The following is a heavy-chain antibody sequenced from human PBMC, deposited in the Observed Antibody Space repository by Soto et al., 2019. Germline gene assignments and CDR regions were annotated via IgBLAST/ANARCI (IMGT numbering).Heavy chain of an antibody. D-gene: IGHD4-17*01. V-gene: IGHV1-69*08. J-gene: IGHJ4*02. CDR1: GGTFSSYT. CDR2: IIPILGIA. CDR3: ARDSLYDYGDYEGGY. Sequence: QVQLVQSGAEVKKPGSSVKVSCKASGGTFSSYTISWVRQAPGQGLEWMGRIIPILGIANYAQKFQDRVTITADKSTSTAYMELSSLRSEDTAVYYCARDSLYDYGDYEGGYWGQGTLVTVSS.